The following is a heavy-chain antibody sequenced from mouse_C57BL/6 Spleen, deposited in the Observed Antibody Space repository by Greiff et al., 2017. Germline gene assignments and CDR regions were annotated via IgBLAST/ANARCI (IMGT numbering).Heavy chain of an antibody. Sequence: VQLQQSGPELVKPGASVKISCKASGYAFSSSWMNWVKQRPGKGLEWIGRIYPGDGDTNYNGKFKGKATLTADKSSSTAYMQLSSLTSEDSAVYFCARYLPYGNYFDYWGQGTTLTVSS. CDR1: GYAFSSSW. CDR2: IYPGDGDT. J-gene: IGHJ2*01. V-gene: IGHV1-82*01. CDR3: ARYLPYGNYFDY. D-gene: IGHD2-1*01.